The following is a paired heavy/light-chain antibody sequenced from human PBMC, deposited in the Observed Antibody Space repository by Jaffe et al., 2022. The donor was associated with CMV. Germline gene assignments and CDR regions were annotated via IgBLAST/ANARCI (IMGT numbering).Heavy chain of an antibody. CDR3: AREREHYSDISGYSYYFYYLDV. V-gene: IGHV4-34*01. D-gene: IGHD3-22*01. Sequence: QVQLQQWGAGLLKPSETLSLTCGVYGGSFSGYYWSWIRQPPGKGLEWIGKIDPSGNTRYNPSLKSRLTISEDPSNNQFSLKLNSVTAADTAVYYCAREREHYSDISGYSYYFYYLDVWGKGTTVTVSS. J-gene: IGHJ6*03. CDR1: GGSFSGYY. CDR2: IDPSGNT.
Light chain of an antibody. CDR2: GAS. CDR3: QQSYGTPRT. CDR1: QSVTVY. Sequence: DIQMTQSPSSLSASVGDRVTITCRASQSVTVYLNWYQQSPGQAPKLLIYGASTLQSGVPPRFSGSGSGTDFTLNISSLHPEDFATYYCQQSYGTPRTFGQGTKLEI. V-gene: IGKV1-39*01. J-gene: IGKJ2*01.